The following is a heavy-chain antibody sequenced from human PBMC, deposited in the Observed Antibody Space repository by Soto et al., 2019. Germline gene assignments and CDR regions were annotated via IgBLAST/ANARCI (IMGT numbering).Heavy chain of an antibody. D-gene: IGHD3-22*01. Sequence: PGGSLRLSCAASGFTFSSYSMNWVRQAQGKGLEWVSSISSSSSYIYYADSVKGRFTISRDNAKNSLYLQMNSLRAEDTAVYYCARDGLDSSGYYRYYYYGMDVWGQGTTVTVSS. J-gene: IGHJ6*02. V-gene: IGHV3-21*01. CDR3: ARDGLDSSGYYRYYYYGMDV. CDR1: GFTFSSYS. CDR2: ISSSSSYI.